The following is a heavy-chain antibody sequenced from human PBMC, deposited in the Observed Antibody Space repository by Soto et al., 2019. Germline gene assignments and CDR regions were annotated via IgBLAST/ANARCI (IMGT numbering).Heavy chain of an antibody. CDR3: ARGYYDSSGSHRFDP. Sequence: SETLSLTCSVSGRSMSSNYWSWIRQSPDKGLEWLGYVFYSGSTYYNPSLKSRVTISVDTSKNQFSLKLSSVTAADTAVYYCARGYYDSSGSHRFDPWGQGTLVTVSS. CDR2: VFYSGST. CDR1: GRSMSSNY. D-gene: IGHD3-22*01. V-gene: IGHV4-59*08. J-gene: IGHJ5*02.